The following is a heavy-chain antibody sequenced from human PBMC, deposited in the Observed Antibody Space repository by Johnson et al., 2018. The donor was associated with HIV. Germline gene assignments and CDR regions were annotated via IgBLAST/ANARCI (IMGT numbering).Heavy chain of an antibody. CDR3: ARGPVFDI. Sequence: VQLVESGGGLLQPRGSLRLSCAASGFTFSTYWMSRVRQAPGTPLDWVANITEYGCAKYYVDSVKGRVTISSDNAKNSLYLQMNSRRAADTAVYYCARGPVFDIWGQGTMVTVAS. CDR2: ITEYGCAK. V-gene: IGHV3-7*01. J-gene: IGHJ3*02. CDR1: GFTFSTYW.